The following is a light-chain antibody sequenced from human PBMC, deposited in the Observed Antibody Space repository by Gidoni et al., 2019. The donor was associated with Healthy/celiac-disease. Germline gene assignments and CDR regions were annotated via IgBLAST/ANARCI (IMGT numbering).Light chain of an antibody. V-gene: IGKV1-27*01. CDR3: QKYNSAPWT. CDR2: AAS. CDR1: QGISNY. J-gene: IGKJ1*01. Sequence: DIQMTQSPSSRSASVGDRITITCRGSQGISNYLAWYQQKPGKVPKLLIYAASTLQSGVPSRLSGSGSGTDFTLTISSLQPEDVATYYCQKYNSAPWTFGQGTKVEIK.